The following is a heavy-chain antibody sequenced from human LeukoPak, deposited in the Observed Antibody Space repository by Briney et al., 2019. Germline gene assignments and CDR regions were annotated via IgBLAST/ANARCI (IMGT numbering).Heavy chain of an antibody. CDR1: GGSFSGYY. J-gene: IGHJ4*02. D-gene: IGHD5-18*01. CDR2: INHSGST. CDR3: ARGRDLRSGYSYGSYYFDY. Sequence: SETLSLTCAVYGGSFSGYYWSWLRQPPGKGLEWLGEINHSGSTNYNPSLKSRVTISVDTSKNQFSLKLSSVTAADTAVYYCARGRDLRSGYSYGSYYFDYWGQGTLVTVSS. V-gene: IGHV4-34*01.